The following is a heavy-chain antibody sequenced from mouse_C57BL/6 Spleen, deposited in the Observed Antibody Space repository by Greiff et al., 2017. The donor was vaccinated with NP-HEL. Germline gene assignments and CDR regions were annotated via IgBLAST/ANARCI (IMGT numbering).Heavy chain of an antibody. V-gene: IGHV1-64*01. D-gene: IGHD1-1*01. J-gene: IGHJ3*01. Sequence: PGQGLEWIGMIHPNSGSTNYNEKFKSKATLTVDKSSSTAYMQLSSLTSEDSAVYYCARLYGSSLWFAYWGQGTLVTVSA. CDR3: ARLYGSSLWFAY. CDR2: IHPNSGST.